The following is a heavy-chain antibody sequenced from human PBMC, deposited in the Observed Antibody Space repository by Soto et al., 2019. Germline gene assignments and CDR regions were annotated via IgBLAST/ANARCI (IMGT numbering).Heavy chain of an antibody. V-gene: IGHV3-23*01. J-gene: IGHJ3*02. D-gene: IGHD2-8*01. CDR2: VGGSDTDK. Sequence: EVRLLESGGGVVQPGGSLRLSCAASGFTFSAYAMSWVRQAPGKGLQWVSGVGGSDTDKHYADSVRGRFTVSRDNFKNTLYLQMNSLRADDTAVYYCAKDATAVNGVWDPFDMWGQGTEVSVSS. CDR1: GFTFSAYA. CDR3: AKDATAVNGVWDPFDM.